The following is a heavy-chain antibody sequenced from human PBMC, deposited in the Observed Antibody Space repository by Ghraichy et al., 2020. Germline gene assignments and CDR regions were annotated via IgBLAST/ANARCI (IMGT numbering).Heavy chain of an antibody. CDR3: ARGITWFDP. J-gene: IGHJ5*02. Sequence: ASVKVSCKASGYTFINYGITWVRQAPGQGLEWMGWITTKSGNTQYGWKFQGRVTMTTDTSTSTAYMELRSLRFDDTAVYYCARGITWFDPWGQGTLVTVSS. CDR2: ITTKSGNT. V-gene: IGHV1-18*01. CDR1: GYTFINYG.